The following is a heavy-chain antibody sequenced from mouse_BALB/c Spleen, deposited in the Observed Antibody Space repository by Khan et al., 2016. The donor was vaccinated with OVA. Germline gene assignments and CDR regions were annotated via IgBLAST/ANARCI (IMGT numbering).Heavy chain of an antibody. V-gene: IGHV3-2*02. CDR1: GYSITRDFA. D-gene: IGHD2-2*01. CDR3: TRSVYYAYAYAMDY. CDR2: ISFSGTT. Sequence: QLQESGPGLVKPSQSLSLTCTVTGYSITRDFAWNWVRQFPGNKLEWMGYISFSGTTSYDPSLKSRLSITRDTSKNQFFLQLKSVNTEDTATYYCTRSVYYAYAYAMDYWGQGTSVTVSS. J-gene: IGHJ4*01.